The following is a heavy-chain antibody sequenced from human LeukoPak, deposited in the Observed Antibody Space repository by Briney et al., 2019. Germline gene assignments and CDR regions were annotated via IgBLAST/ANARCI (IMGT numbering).Heavy chain of an antibody. D-gene: IGHD4-17*01. CDR3: ARDLDDYGDYWPLGY. CDR2: ISSSSSYI. Sequence: GGSLRLSCAASGFTFSSYSMNWVRRAPGKGLEWVSSISSSSSYIYYADSVKGRFTISRDNAKNSLYLQMNSLRAEDTAVYYCARDLDDYGDYWPLGYWGQGTLVTVSS. CDR1: GFTFSSYS. J-gene: IGHJ4*02. V-gene: IGHV3-21*01.